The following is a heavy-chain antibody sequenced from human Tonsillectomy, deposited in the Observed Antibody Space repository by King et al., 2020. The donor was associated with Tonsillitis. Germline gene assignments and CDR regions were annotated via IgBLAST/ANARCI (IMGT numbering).Heavy chain of an antibody. V-gene: IGHV3-23*04. CDR3: AKAASNYDILTGYYYFDY. D-gene: IGHD3-9*01. Sequence: VQLVESGGGLVQPGGSLRLSCAASGFTFSSYAMSWVRQAPGKGLEWVSGISGSGGSSYYADSVKGRFTIYRDNSKNTLNLQINSLRAEDTAVYYCAKAASNYDILTGYYYFDYWGQGTLVTVSS. CDR2: ISGSGGSS. J-gene: IGHJ4*02. CDR1: GFTFSSYA.